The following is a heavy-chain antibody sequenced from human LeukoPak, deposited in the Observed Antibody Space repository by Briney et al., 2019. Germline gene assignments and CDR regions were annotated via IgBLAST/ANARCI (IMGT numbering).Heavy chain of an antibody. CDR3: GRASWSYPFDY. J-gene: IGHJ4*02. Sequence: PSETLSLTCAVNGGSFSGYYWSWLRQPPGKGREWIGEINHSGSTNYNPSLKSRVTISQAQPKNQVSLELSSVTGAGTAVYYCGRASWSYPFDYWGQGTLVTVSS. D-gene: IGHD1-26*01. CDR1: GGSFSGYY. CDR2: INHSGST. V-gene: IGHV4-34*01.